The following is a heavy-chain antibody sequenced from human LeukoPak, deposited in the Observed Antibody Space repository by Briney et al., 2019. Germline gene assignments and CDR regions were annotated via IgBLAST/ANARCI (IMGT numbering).Heavy chain of an antibody. J-gene: IGHJ6*01. CDR1: GGSFSGYY. D-gene: IGHD2-2*02. CDR2: INHSGST. CDR3: TRSGLTGMREYPRADYYYYDMDV. V-gene: IGHV4-34*01. Sequence: SETLSLTCAVYGGSFSGYYWSWIRQPPGKGLEWIGEINHSGSTNYNPSLKSRVTISVDTSKNQFSLKLSSVTAADTAVYFCTRSGLTGMREYPRADYYYYDMDVWGQGTAVTVSS.